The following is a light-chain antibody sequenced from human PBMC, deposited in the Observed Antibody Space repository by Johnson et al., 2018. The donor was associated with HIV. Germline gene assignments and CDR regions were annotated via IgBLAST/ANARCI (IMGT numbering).Light chain of an antibody. CDR2: ENN. Sequence: QPVLTQPTSVSAAPGQKVTISCSGSSSNIGNNYVSWYQQLPGTAPKLLIYENNKRPSGIPDRFSGSKSGTSATLAITGLQTGDEAYYYCGTWDDSLSAGWVFGTGTKVTVL. J-gene: IGLJ1*01. CDR3: GTWDDSLSAGWV. CDR1: SSNIGNNY. V-gene: IGLV1-51*02.